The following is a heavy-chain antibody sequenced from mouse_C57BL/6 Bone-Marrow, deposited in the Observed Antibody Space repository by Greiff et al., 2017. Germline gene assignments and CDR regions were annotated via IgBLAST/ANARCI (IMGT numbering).Heavy chain of an antibody. CDR3: ARASPLPLPAMDY. Sequence: VQLQQSGPGLVQPSQSLSITCTVSGFSLTSYGVHWVRQSPGKGLEWLGVIWSGGSTDYTAAFISRLSISKDNSKSQVFFKMNSLQADDTAIYYCARASPLPLPAMDYWGQGTSVTVSS. CDR1: GFSLTSYG. CDR2: IWSGGST. D-gene: IGHD2-1*01. V-gene: IGHV2-2*01. J-gene: IGHJ4*01.